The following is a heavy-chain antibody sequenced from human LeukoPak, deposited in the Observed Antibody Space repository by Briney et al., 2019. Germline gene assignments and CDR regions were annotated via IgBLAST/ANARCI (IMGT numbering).Heavy chain of an antibody. J-gene: IGHJ4*02. CDR1: GYTFTSYA. CDR2: INTNTGNP. CDR3: ASSGYSYGRIMRKDAFDI. V-gene: IGHV7-4-1*02. Sequence: ASVKVSCKASGYTFTSYAMNWVRQTPGQGLEWMGWINTNTGNPTYAQGFTGRFVFSLDTSVSTAYLQISSLKAEDTAVYYCASSGYSYGRIMRKDAFDIWGQGTLVTVSS. D-gene: IGHD5-18*01.